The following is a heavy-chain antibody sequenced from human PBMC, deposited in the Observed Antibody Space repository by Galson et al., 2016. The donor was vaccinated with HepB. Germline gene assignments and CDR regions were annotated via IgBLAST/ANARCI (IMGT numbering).Heavy chain of an antibody. V-gene: IGHV7-4-1*02. CDR2: INTNTGNP. CDR1: GYTFTSFA. CDR3: VRGMVRGKWFDP. Sequence: CKASGYTFTSFAMNWVRQAPGQGLEYLGWINTNTGNPMYDQGFTGRFVFSLDTSVSTAYLQISNLKAEDTAVYYCVRGMVRGKWFDPWGQGTLVTVSS. J-gene: IGHJ5*02. D-gene: IGHD3-10*01.